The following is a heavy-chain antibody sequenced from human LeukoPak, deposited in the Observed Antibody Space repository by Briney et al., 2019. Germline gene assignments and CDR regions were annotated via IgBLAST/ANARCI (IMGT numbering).Heavy chain of an antibody. CDR2: ITSTSNHI. D-gene: IGHD3-10*01. J-gene: IGHJ4*02. Sequence: GGSLRLSCAASGFTFDDYGMSWVRQAPGKGLEWVSAITSTSNHINYADSVKGRFTISRDSANNSLYLQMNSLRAEDTAVYYCARVYSANGYGSGYYDYWGQGTLVTVSS. CDR3: ARVYSANGYGSGYYDY. V-gene: IGHV3-21*01. CDR1: GFTFDDYG.